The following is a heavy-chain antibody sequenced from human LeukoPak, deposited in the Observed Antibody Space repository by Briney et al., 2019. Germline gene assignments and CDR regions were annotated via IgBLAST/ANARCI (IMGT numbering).Heavy chain of an antibody. Sequence: GGSLRLSCAASGFTFSSYWMHWVRQAPGKGLVWVSRINTDGSSTSYADSVKGRFTISRDNAKNSLYLQMNSLRAEDTAVYYCARDSCSGGSCYFPYDAFDIWGQGTMVTVSS. CDR3: ARDSCSGGSCYFPYDAFDI. J-gene: IGHJ3*02. D-gene: IGHD2-15*01. CDR2: INTDGSST. V-gene: IGHV3-74*01. CDR1: GFTFSSYW.